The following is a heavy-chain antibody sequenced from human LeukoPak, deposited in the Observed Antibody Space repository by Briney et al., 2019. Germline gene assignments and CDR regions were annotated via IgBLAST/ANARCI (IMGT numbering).Heavy chain of an antibody. Sequence: GASVKVSRKASGYTVTGYYMHWVRQAPGQGLEWMGWINPNSGDTKYAQKFQSRVTMTRDTSISTAYMELSRLRSDDTPVFYCASQRGSYLWGTDFDYWGQGTVVTVPP. CDR2: INPNSGDT. D-gene: IGHD3-16*01. CDR1: GYTVTGYY. V-gene: IGHV1-2*02. CDR3: ASQRGSYLWGTDFDY. J-gene: IGHJ4*02.